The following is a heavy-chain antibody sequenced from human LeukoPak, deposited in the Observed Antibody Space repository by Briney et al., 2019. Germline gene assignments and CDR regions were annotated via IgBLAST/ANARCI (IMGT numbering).Heavy chain of an antibody. CDR1: GYTFTSYA. CDR3: AREWHYYPLTGYNY. V-gene: IGHV1-2*02. J-gene: IGHJ4*02. D-gene: IGHD3-9*01. Sequence: ASVKVSCKGSGYTFTSYAMNRVRQAPGQGLEWMGWINPNSGGTNYAQKFQGRVTMTRDTSISTAYMELSRLRSDDTAVYYCAREWHYYPLTGYNYWGQGTLVTISS. CDR2: INPNSGGT.